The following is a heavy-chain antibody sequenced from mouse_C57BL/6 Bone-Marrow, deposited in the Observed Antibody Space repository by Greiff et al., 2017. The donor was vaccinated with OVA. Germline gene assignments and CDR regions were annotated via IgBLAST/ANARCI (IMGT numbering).Heavy chain of an antibody. D-gene: IGHD1-2*01. CDR1: GFTFSSYT. Sequence: EVKVEESGGGLVKPGGSLKLSCAASGFTFSSYTMSWVRQTPEKRLEWVATISGGGGNTYYPDSVKGRFTISRDNAKNTLYLQMSSLRSEDTALYYCARALLRDYWGQGTTLTVSS. V-gene: IGHV5-9*01. CDR3: ARALLRDY. J-gene: IGHJ2*01. CDR2: ISGGGGNT.